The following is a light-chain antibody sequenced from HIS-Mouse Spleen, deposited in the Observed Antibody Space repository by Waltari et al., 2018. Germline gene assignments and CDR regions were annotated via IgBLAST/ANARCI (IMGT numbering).Light chain of an antibody. Sequence: SYELTQPPSVSVSPGQTARITCSGDALPKKYAYWYQQKSGQAPVLVIYEDSKRPNGIPERFSGSGSGTIVTLTISGVQAEDEADYYCLSADSSGTYGVFGGGTKLTVL. J-gene: IGLJ3*02. CDR3: LSADSSGTYGV. V-gene: IGLV3-25*03. CDR2: EDS. CDR1: ALPKKY.